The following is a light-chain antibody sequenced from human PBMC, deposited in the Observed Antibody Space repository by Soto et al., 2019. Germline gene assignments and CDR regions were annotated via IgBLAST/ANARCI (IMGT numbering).Light chain of an antibody. CDR2: AAS. V-gene: IGKV1-39*01. CDR3: QQSYITPYT. J-gene: IGKJ2*01. CDR1: QSISVH. Sequence: DIQMTQSPSSLSASVGDTVTITCRASQSISVHLNWYQQKPGKVPKLLIYAASNLQSGVPLSFSGSGSETDFALTISSLQPEDFATYYCQQSYITPYTFGQGNKLEIK.